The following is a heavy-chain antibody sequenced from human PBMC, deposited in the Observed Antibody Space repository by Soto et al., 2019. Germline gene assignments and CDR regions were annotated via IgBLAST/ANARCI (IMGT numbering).Heavy chain of an antibody. J-gene: IGHJ4*02. CDR3: ARRSYSSSTFDY. CDR1: GGFISSSSYY. Sequence: SETLSLSCTVSGGFISSSSYYWGWIRQPPGKGLEWIGSIYYSGSTYYNSSLKSRVTISVDTSKNQFSLKLSSVTATDTAVYFCARRSYSSSTFDYWGQGTLVTVSS. CDR2: IYYSGST. V-gene: IGHV4-39*01. D-gene: IGHD6-6*01.